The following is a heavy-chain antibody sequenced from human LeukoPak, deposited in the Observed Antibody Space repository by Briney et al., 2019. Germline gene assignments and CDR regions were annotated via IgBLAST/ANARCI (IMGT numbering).Heavy chain of an antibody. V-gene: IGHV3-74*01. J-gene: IGHJ5*02. CDR2: INSDGSST. D-gene: IGHD3-22*01. Sequence: GGALRLSCAASGVTFSSYWMHWVRQAPGKGLVWVSRINSDGSSTSYADSVKGRFTISRDNAKNTLYLQMNSLRAEDTAVYYRARDSTHFLYDSSGSWVSWGQGTLVTVSS. CDR3: ARDSTHFLYDSSGSWVS. CDR1: GVTFSSYW.